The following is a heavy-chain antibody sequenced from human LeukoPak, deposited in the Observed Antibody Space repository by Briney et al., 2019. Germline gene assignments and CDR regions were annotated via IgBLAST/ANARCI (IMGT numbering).Heavy chain of an antibody. CDR2: ISGSSSYI. Sequence: KSGGSLRLSCAASGFTFSSYSMNWVRQAPGKGLEWVSSISGSSSYIYYADSVKGRFTISRDNAKNSLYLQMNSLRAEDTAVYYCATGVHWGRGRTGRDYWGQGTLVTVSS. D-gene: IGHD3-16*01. J-gene: IGHJ4*02. CDR1: GFTFSSYS. CDR3: ATGVHWGRGRTGRDY. V-gene: IGHV3-21*01.